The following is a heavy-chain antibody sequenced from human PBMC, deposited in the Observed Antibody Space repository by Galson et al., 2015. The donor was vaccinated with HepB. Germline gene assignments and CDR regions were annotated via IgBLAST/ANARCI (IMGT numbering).Heavy chain of an antibody. CDR3: ARGLDRYYYCYYGMDV. J-gene: IGHJ6*02. CDR2: INPNSGGT. V-gene: IGHV1-2*02. Sequence: SVKVSCKASGYTFTGYYMHWVRQAPGQGLEWMGWINPNSGGTNYAQKFQGRVTMTRDTSISTAYMELSRLRSDDTAVYYCARGLDRYYYCYYGMDVWGQGTTVTVSS. CDR1: GYTFTGYY.